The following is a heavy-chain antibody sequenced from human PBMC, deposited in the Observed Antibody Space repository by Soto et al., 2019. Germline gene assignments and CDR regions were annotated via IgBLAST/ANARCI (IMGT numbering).Heavy chain of an antibody. Sequence: SETLSLTCTVSGGSISGYYWSWIRQPPGKELEWIGYIYYSGSTNYNPSLKSRVTISVDTSKNQFSLKLSSVTAADTAVYYCARDVNTWYFDLWGRGTLVTVSS. J-gene: IGHJ2*01. CDR3: ARDVNTWYFDL. CDR1: GGSISGYY. CDR2: IYYSGST. V-gene: IGHV4-59*01.